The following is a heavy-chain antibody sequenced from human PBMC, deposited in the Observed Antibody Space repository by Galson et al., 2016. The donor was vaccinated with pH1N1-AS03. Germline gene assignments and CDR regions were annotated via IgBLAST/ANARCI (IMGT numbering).Heavy chain of an antibody. CDR2: IRKDGNYQ. D-gene: IGHD6-19*01. CDR1: GFSFSTFGDYW. Sequence: SLRLSCATSGFSFSTFGDYWMSWVRQSPEKGLEWVAMIRKDGNYQMYLDSVKGRFTISRDNAKNSVFLQMNSLRVDDAATYYCVGGSGWLTDFWGQGTLVAVSS. J-gene: IGHJ4*02. CDR3: VGGSGWLTDF. V-gene: IGHV3-7*03.